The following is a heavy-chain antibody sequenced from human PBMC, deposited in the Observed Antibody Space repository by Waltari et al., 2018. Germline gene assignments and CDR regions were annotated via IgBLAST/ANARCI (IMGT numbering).Heavy chain of an antibody. Sequence: QVQLVQSGAEVKKPGSSVKVSCKASGGTFSSYAISWVRQAPGQGLEWMGWMNPNSGNTGYAQKFQGRVTITRNTSISTAYMELSSLRSEDTAVYYCARDARGSWLIWGQGTLVTVSS. J-gene: IGHJ4*02. D-gene: IGHD6-13*01. CDR2: MNPNSGNT. CDR3: ARDARGSWLI. CDR1: GGTFSSYA. V-gene: IGHV1-8*03.